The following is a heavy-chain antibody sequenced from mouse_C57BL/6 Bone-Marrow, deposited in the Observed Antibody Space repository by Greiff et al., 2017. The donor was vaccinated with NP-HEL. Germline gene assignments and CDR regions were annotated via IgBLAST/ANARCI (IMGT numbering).Heavy chain of an antibody. CDR3: TTVNYPFAD. J-gene: IGHJ3*01. CDR2: IDPENGDT. D-gene: IGHD1-1*01. CDR1: GFNIKDDY. V-gene: IGHV14-4*01. Sequence: VQLQQSGAELVRPGASVKLSCTASGFNIKDDYMHWVKQRPEQGLEWIGWIDPENGDTEYASKFQGKATITADTSSSTAYLQLSSLTSEDAAVYYCTTVNYPFADWGQGTLVTVSA.